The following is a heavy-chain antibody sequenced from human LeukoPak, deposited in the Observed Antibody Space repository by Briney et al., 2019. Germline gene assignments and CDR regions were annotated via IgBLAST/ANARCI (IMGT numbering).Heavy chain of an antibody. D-gene: IGHD3-22*01. CDR1: GYSFTSYW. CDR3: ARQVDSSGYSPLYYFDY. J-gene: IGHJ4*02. Sequence: GESLKISCKGSGYSFTSYWIAWVRQMPGKGLEWMGIIYPGDSDTRYSPSFQGQVTISADKSISTAYLQWSSLKASDTAMYYCARQVDSSGYSPLYYFDYWGQGTLVTVSS. CDR2: IYPGDSDT. V-gene: IGHV5-51*01.